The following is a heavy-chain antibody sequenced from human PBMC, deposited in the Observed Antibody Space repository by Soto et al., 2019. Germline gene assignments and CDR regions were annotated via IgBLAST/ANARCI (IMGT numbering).Heavy chain of an antibody. J-gene: IGHJ2*01. Sequence: EVQLVESGGGLVKPGGSLRLSCAASGFTFSSYSMNWVRQAPGKGLEWVSSISSSSSYIYYADSVKGRFTISRDNAKNSLYLQMNSLRAEDTAVYSCARDLAARDHKGYCSSTSCLDLPLIAAAGYGYFDLWGSGTLVTVSS. CDR1: GFTFSSYS. D-gene: IGHD2-2*01. CDR2: ISSSSSYI. CDR3: ARDLAARDHKGYCSSTSCLDLPLIAAAGYGYFDL. V-gene: IGHV3-21*01.